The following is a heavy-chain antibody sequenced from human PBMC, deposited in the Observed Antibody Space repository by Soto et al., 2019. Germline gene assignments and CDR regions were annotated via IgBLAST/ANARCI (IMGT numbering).Heavy chain of an antibody. D-gene: IGHD6-13*01. CDR3: AKDQAAGGTISRYFQN. CDR1: GFTFSSYA. CDR2: ISGSGDTT. J-gene: IGHJ1*01. Sequence: EVQLLESGGDLVQPEGSLRLSCAASGFTFSSYAMSWVHQAPGKGLEWVSGISGSGDTTYYADSVRGRFTISRDNSKNTLYLQLNSLRAEDTALYYCAKDQAAGGTISRYFQNWGQGTLVTVSS. V-gene: IGHV3-23*01.